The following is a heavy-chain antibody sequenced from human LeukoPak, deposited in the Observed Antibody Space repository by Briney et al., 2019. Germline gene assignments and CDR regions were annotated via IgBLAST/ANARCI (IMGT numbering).Heavy chain of an antibody. CDR1: GYSIRTNYY. CDR3: ARAGDIAMAYPSYFDY. D-gene: IGHD5-24*01. Sequence: PSETLSLTCTVSGYSIRTNYYWGWIRQSPGKGLEWIGSIYHSGTPYYNPSLRSRVTISADTSNNQFSLNLSSVTAADTAVYYCARAGDIAMAYPSYFDYWGQGTLVTVSS. J-gene: IGHJ4*02. V-gene: IGHV4-38-2*02. CDR2: IYHSGTP.